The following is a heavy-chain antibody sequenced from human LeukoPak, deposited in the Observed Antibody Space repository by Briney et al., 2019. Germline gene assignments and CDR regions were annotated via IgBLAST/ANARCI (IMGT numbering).Heavy chain of an antibody. J-gene: IGHJ5*02. CDR3: AKDLTTVTGNWFDP. CDR2: IRYDGSNK. CDR1: GFTFSSYW. D-gene: IGHD4-17*01. V-gene: IGHV3-30*02. Sequence: GGSLRLSCAASGFTFSSYWMSWVRQAPGKGLEWVAFIRYDGSNKYYADSVKGRFTISRDNSKNTLYLQMNSLRAEDTAVYYCAKDLTTVTGNWFDPWGQGTLVTVSS.